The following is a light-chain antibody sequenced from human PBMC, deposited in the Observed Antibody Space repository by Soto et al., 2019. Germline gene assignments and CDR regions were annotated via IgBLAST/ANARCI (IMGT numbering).Light chain of an antibody. V-gene: IGLV2-11*01. CDR3: CSFADIYTFV. Sequence: QSALTQPRSVSGSPGQSVTISCTGTSSDVGGSNHVSWYQHHPGKAPKVMIYDVSKRPSGVPDRFSGSKSGNTASLTISGLQAEDEADYYCCSFADIYTFVFGTGTKVTVL. CDR2: DVS. J-gene: IGLJ1*01. CDR1: SSDVGGSNH.